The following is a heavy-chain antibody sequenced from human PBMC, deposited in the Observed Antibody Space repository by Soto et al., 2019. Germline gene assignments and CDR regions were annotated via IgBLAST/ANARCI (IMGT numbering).Heavy chain of an antibody. Sequence: SVKVSCKASGGTFSSNIITWVRQAPRQGLEWMGRIVSLLNTATYAQKFQGRLTITADRSTGTAYMELNSLRSEDTAVYYCARNSPIGSTFSGYDAFDYWGQGTLVTVSS. CDR3: ARNSPIGSTFSGYDAFDY. J-gene: IGHJ4*02. CDR1: GGTFSSNI. CDR2: IVSLLNTA. D-gene: IGHD5-12*01. V-gene: IGHV1-69*08.